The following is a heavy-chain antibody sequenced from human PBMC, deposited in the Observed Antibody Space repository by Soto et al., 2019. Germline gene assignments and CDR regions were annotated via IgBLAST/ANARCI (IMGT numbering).Heavy chain of an antibody. CDR3: SRHGPRGVRGVTPNLFDP. Sequence: GGSLRLSCSASGFTFSSYSMNWVRQAPGKGLEWVSSISSSSSYIYYADSVKGRFTISRDNAKNSLYLQMNSLRAEDTAVYYCSRHGPRGVRGVTPNLFDPLVHRNLFT. V-gene: IGHV3-21*01. CDR2: ISSSSSYI. CDR1: GFTFSSYS. D-gene: IGHD3-10*01. J-gene: IGHJ5*02.